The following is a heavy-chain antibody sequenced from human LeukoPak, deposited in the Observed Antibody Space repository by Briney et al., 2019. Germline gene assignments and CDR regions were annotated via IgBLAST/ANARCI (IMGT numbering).Heavy chain of an antibody. CDR2: IIPIFGTA. V-gene: IGHV1-69*13. CDR1: RGTFSSYA. D-gene: IGHD2-2*01. J-gene: IGHJ5*02. Sequence: SVKVSCKASRGTFSSYAISWVRQAPGQGLEWMGGIIPIFGTANYAQKFQGRVTITADESTSTAYMELSSPRSEDTAVYYCAREGEDIVVVPAASAWSWFDPWGQGTLVTVSS. CDR3: AREGEDIVVVPAASAWSWFDP.